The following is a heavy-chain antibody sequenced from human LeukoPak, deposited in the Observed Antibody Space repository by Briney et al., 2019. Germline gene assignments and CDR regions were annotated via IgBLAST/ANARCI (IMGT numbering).Heavy chain of an antibody. CDR1: GFTSSSYG. Sequence: PGGSLRLSCAASGFTSSSYGMHWVRQAPGKGLEWVAFIRYDGSNKYYADSVRGRFTISRDNSKSTLSLQMNSLRAEDTAIYYCATYRQVLLPFESWGQGTLVTVSS. D-gene: IGHD2/OR15-2a*01. J-gene: IGHJ4*02. CDR2: IRYDGSNK. V-gene: IGHV3-30*02. CDR3: ATYRQVLLPFES.